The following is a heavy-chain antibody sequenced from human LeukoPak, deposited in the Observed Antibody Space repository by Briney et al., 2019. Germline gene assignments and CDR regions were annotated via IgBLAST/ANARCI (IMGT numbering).Heavy chain of an antibody. Sequence: ASVKVSCKASGGTFSSYAISWVRQAPGQGLEWMGRIIPILGIANYAQKFQGRVTITADKSTSTAYMELSSLRSEDTAVYYCARDKERITFGGVIVNSRDYYYYGMDVWGQGTTVTVSS. CDR2: IIPILGIA. J-gene: IGHJ6*02. CDR3: ARDKERITFGGVIVNSRDYYYYGMDV. D-gene: IGHD3-16*02. CDR1: GGTFSSYA. V-gene: IGHV1-69*04.